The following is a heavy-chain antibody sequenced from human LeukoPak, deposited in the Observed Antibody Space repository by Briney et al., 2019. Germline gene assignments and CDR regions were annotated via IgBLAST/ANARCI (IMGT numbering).Heavy chain of an antibody. CDR3: ARLRRLLRVGAFDI. CDR2: IYYSGST. V-gene: IGHV4-59*01. CDR1: GGSISIYY. D-gene: IGHD3-22*01. Sequence: KTSETLSLTCTVSGGSISIYYWSWIRQPPGKGLEWIGYIYYSGSTNYNPSLKSRVTISVDTSKNQFSLKLSSVTAADTAVYYCARLRRLLRVGAFDIWGQGTMVTVSS. J-gene: IGHJ3*02.